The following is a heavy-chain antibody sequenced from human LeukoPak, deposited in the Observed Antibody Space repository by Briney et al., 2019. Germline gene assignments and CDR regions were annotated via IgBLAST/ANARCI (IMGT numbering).Heavy chain of an antibody. Sequence: SETLSLTCTVSGGSISSYYWSWIRQPPGKGLEWIGYIYYSGSTYYNPSLKSRVTISVDTSKNQFSLKLSSVTAADTAVYYCARLNVGWDDYWGQGTLVTVSS. CDR2: IYYSGST. J-gene: IGHJ4*02. V-gene: IGHV4-59*04. CDR3: ARLNVGWDDY. D-gene: IGHD1-26*01. CDR1: GGSISSYY.